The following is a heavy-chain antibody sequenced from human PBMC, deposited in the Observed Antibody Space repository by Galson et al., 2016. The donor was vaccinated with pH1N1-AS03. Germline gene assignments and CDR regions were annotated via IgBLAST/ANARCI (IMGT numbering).Heavy chain of an antibody. CDR1: TDNFVDYG. D-gene: IGHD3-22*01. V-gene: IGHV1-69*13. CDR3: ARDRYHGLPGDYYECAY. J-gene: IGHJ4*02. Sequence: SVKVSCKASTDNFVDYGISWVRQAPGQGLEWMGGIVPFSVTTDYAQKFQGRISIPADESTSTAYMELSSLTSEDTAVYYCARDRYHGLPGDYYECAYWGQGTLVTVSS. CDR2: IVPFSVTT.